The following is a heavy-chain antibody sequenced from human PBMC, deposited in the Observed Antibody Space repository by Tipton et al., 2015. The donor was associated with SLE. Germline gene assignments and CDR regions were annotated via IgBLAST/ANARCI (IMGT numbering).Heavy chain of an antibody. CDR3: ARDSGFTYGLPGAFDI. CDR1: GFIVSSHY. J-gene: IGHJ3*02. CDR2: IYTAGST. V-gene: IGHV3-53*01. D-gene: IGHD2-8*01. Sequence: EASGFIVSSHYMSWVRQVPGKGLEWVSVIYTAGSTYYIDSVKGRFTISRDNSKNTLHLEMNSLRAEDTALYYCARDSGFTYGLPGAFDIWGLGTMVTVSS.